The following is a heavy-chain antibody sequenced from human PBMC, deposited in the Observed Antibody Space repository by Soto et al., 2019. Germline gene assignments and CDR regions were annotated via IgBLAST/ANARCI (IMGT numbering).Heavy chain of an antibody. CDR2: IYGSGAKT. D-gene: IGHD6-19*01. Sequence: GGSLKLSCEASGFTFTNYAMTWVRQAPGKGLEWVSTIYGSGAKTYYTDSVKGRVTISRDNSKNTLYLQMHSLGVEDTAVYFCSKETVAISTFYFDPWAEGTLDTVYS. CDR3: SKETVAISTFYFDP. V-gene: IGHV3-23*01. J-gene: IGHJ4*02. CDR1: GFTFTNYA.